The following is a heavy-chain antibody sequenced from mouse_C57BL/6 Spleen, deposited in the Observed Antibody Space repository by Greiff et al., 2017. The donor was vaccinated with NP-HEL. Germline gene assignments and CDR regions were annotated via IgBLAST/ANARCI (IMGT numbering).Heavy chain of an antibody. CDR2: IHPNSGST. J-gene: IGHJ2*01. V-gene: IGHV1-64*01. CDR3: ARSLITTEEDYFDY. D-gene: IGHD1-2*01. Sequence: QVQLQQPGAELVKPGASVKLSCKASGYTFTSYWMHWVKQRPGQGLEWIGMIHPNSGSTNYNEKFKSKATLTVDKSSSTAYMQLSSLTSEDSAVYYCARSLITTEEDYFDYWGQGTTLTVSS. CDR1: GYTFTSYW.